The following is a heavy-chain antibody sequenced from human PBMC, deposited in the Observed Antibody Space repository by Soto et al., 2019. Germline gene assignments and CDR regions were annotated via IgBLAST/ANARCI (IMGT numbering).Heavy chain of an antibody. J-gene: IGHJ4*02. CDR2: IWYDGSNR. V-gene: IGHV3-33*01. Sequence: QVHLVGSGGGVVQPGTSLRLSCAASGFTISTHGMHWVRQAPGKGLEWVANIWYDGSNRFYADSVKGRFTISKDNSKNTLYLQMSSLRAEDTAVYYCAAATTWNFHFHYWGQGTQVTVSS. D-gene: IGHD1-7*01. CDR1: GFTISTHG. CDR3: AAATTWNFHFHY.